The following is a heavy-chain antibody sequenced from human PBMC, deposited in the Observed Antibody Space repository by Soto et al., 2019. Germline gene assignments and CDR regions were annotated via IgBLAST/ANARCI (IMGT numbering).Heavy chain of an antibody. Sequence: GESLKISCAASGFTFSSYGMHWVRQAPGKGLEWVAVIWYDGSNKYYADSVKGRFTISRDNSKNTLYLQMNSLRAEDTAVYYCARDKSQLRNYYYYYYGMDVWGQGTTVTVSS. CDR3: ARDKSQLRNYYYYYYGMDV. CDR2: IWYDGSNK. D-gene: IGHD2-2*01. J-gene: IGHJ6*02. V-gene: IGHV3-33*01. CDR1: GFTFSSYG.